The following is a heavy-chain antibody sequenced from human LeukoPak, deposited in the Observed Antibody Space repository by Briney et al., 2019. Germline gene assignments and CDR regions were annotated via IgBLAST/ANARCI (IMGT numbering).Heavy chain of an antibody. CDR1: GFTFSTYA. D-gene: IGHD6-13*01. V-gene: IGHV3-30-3*01. CDR3: ARVESAYSSSWYDPGFFDY. J-gene: IGHJ4*02. CDR2: ISYDGNNK. Sequence: GGSLRLSCAASGFTFSTYAMHWVRQAPGKGLEWVAAISYDGNNKFYADSVKGRFTISRDNAKNTLYLQMNSLRAEDTAVYYCARVESAYSSSWYDPGFFDYWGQGTLVTVSS.